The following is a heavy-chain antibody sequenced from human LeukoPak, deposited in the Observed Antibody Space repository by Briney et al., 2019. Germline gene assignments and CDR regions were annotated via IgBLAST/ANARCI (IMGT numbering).Heavy chain of an antibody. CDR3: ARVRSSTACYFDY. CDR1: GGSISSGNYY. J-gene: IGHJ4*02. V-gene: IGHV4-61*02. Sequence: SETLSLTCTVSGGSISSGNYYWSWIRQPAGKGLEWIGRIYTSGTTNYSPSLKSRVTTSVDTSKNQFFLNLSSVTAADTAVYYCARVRSSTACYFDYWGQGTLVTVSS. D-gene: IGHD2-2*01. CDR2: IYTSGTT.